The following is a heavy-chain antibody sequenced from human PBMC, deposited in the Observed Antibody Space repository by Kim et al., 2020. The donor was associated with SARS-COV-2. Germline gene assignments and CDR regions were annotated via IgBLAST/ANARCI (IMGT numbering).Heavy chain of an antibody. Sequence: SETLSLTCTVSGGSISSSSYYWGWIRQPPGKGLEWIGSIYYSGSTYYNPSLKSRVTISVDTSKNQFSLKLSSVTAADTAVYYCARRDYDSSGYDSGYYYGMDVWGQGTTVTVSS. V-gene: IGHV4-39*01. CDR1: GGSISSSSYY. D-gene: IGHD3-22*01. CDR3: ARRDYDSSGYDSGYYYGMDV. CDR2: IYYSGST. J-gene: IGHJ6*02.